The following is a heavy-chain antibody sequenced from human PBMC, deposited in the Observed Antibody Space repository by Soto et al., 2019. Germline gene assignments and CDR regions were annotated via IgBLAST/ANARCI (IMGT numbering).Heavy chain of an antibody. J-gene: IGHJ4*02. Sequence: HPGGSLRLSCAASGFTFSSYWMSWVRQSPGKGLEWVANIKQDGSEKYYVDSVKGRFTISRDNAKNSLYLQMNSLRAEDTAVYYCARGGRGSYWIRIGYWGQGTLVTVSS. CDR2: IKQDGSEK. CDR3: ARGGRGSYWIRIGY. V-gene: IGHV3-7*03. D-gene: IGHD1-26*01. CDR1: GFTFSSYW.